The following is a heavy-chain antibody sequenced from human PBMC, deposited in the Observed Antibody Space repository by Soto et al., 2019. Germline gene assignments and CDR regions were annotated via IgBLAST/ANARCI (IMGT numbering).Heavy chain of an antibody. CDR2: IIPIFGTA. J-gene: IGHJ5*02. V-gene: IGHV1-69*01. Sequence: QVQLVQSGAEVKKPGSSVKVSCKASGGTFSSYAISLVRQAPGQGLEWMGGIIPIFGTANYAQKFQGRVTITADESTSTAYMELSSLRSEDTAVYYCARRYCSGGSCYSSDNWFDPWGQGTLVTVSS. CDR1: GGTFSSYA. CDR3: ARRYCSGGSCYSSDNWFDP. D-gene: IGHD2-15*01.